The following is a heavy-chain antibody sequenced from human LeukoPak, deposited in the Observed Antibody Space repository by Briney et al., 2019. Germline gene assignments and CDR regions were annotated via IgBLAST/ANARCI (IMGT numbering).Heavy chain of an antibody. V-gene: IGHV3-30*02. CDR1: GFTFSNAW. CDR3: AKSGSGWYQGGSDFDY. Sequence: GGSLRLSCAASGFTFSNAWMSWVRQAPGKGLEWVAFIRYDGSNKYYADSVKGRFTISRDNSKNTLYLQMNSLRAEDTAVYYCAKSGSGWYQGGSDFDYWGQGTLVTVSS. J-gene: IGHJ4*02. CDR2: IRYDGSNK. D-gene: IGHD6-19*01.